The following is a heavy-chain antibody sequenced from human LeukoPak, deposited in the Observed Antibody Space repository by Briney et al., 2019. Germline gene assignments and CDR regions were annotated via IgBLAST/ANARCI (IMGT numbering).Heavy chain of an antibody. J-gene: IGHJ4*02. CDR3: ARHASVDGNWPRPLDY. Sequence: SETLSLTCTVSGGSISSSPYYWGWIRQPPGKGLEWIGNIYYSGSTYYTPSLKTRVTISVDTSKNPSSLKLTSVTAADTAVYYCARHASVDGNWPRPLDYWGQGSLVTVSS. D-gene: IGHD6-19*01. CDR2: IYYSGST. CDR1: GGSISSSPYY. V-gene: IGHV4-39*01.